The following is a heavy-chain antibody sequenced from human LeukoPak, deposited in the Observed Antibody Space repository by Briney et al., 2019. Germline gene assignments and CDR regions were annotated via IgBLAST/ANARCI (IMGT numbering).Heavy chain of an antibody. J-gene: IGHJ5*02. CDR3: ARDLEAGGINWFDP. CDR2: IIPIFGTA. CDR1: GGTFSSYA. Sequence: SVKVSCKASGGTFSSYAISWVRQAPGQGLEWMGGIIPIFGTANYAQKFQGRVTITADESTSTAYMELSGLRSEDTAVYYCARDLEAGGINWFDPWGQGTLVTVSS. V-gene: IGHV1-69*13. D-gene: IGHD3-16*01.